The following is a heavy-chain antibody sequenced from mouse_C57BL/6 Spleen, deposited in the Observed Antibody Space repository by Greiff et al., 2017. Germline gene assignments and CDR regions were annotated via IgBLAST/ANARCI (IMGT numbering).Heavy chain of an antibody. CDR3: AIYYGKTDAMDY. CDR1: GFSLTSYG. J-gene: IGHJ4*01. Sequence: VMLVESGPGLVQPSQSLSITCTVSGFSLTSYGVHWVRQSPGKGLEWLGVIWRGGSTDYNAAFMSRLSITKDNSKSQVFFKMNSLQADDTAIYYCAIYYGKTDAMDYWGQGTSVTVSS. V-gene: IGHV2-5*01. CDR2: IWRGGST. D-gene: IGHD2-1*01.